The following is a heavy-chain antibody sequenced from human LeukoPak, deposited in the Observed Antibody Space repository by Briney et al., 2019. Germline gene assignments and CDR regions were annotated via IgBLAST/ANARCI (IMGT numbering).Heavy chain of an antibody. V-gene: IGHV4-4*07. CDR2: IHTSGTT. D-gene: IGHD1-14*01. Sequence: SETLSLTCTVSGGSSSNYFCTWLRQSAGAGLECIGRIHTSGTTYYSPSLKSRVSMSVDTSKNEFSLRLNSVTAADTAVYCCARDPAGHGRYFDYWGQGALVTVSS. J-gene: IGHJ4*02. CDR3: ARDPAGHGRYFDY. CDR1: GGSSSNYF.